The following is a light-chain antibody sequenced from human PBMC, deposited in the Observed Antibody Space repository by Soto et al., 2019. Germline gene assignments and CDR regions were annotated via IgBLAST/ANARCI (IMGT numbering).Light chain of an antibody. Sequence: DIQMTQSPASLSASVGDRVTIICRASQTIYTYLNWYQQRPGRAPKLPIFSTYKLENGVPSRFTGGGSGTDFTLTINSLQPEDFATYYCQQSYGVPYIFGQGTKLEMK. CDR2: STY. J-gene: IGKJ2*01. CDR3: QQSYGVPYI. V-gene: IGKV1-39*01. CDR1: QTIYTY.